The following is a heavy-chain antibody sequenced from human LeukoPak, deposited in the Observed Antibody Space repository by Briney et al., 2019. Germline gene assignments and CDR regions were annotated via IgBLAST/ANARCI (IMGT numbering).Heavy chain of an antibody. D-gene: IGHD6-13*01. Sequence: GGSLRLSCVASGFTFSSYWMNWVRQDPRNGLEWVANIKQDGSEKYFVDSVKGRFTVSRDNAEKSLYLQMNSLRAEDTAVYYCARDGAAHLLGAFDIWGQSTMVTVSS. CDR3: ARDGAAHLLGAFDI. CDR1: GFTFSSYW. CDR2: IKQDGSEK. J-gene: IGHJ3*02. V-gene: IGHV3-7*01.